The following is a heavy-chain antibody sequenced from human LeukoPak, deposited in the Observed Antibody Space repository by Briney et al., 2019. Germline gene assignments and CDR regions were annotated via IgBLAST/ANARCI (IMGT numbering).Heavy chain of an antibody. CDR2: IYSGGST. CDR1: GFTFSNAW. J-gene: IGHJ4*02. CDR3: AVSSGYAYYFDY. V-gene: IGHV3-53*01. Sequence: GGSLRLSCAASGFTFSNAWMSWVRQAPGKGLEWVSVIYSGGSTYYADSVKGRFTISRDNSKNTLYLQMNSLRAEDTAVYYRAVSSGYAYYFDYWGQGTLVTVSS. D-gene: IGHD3-22*01.